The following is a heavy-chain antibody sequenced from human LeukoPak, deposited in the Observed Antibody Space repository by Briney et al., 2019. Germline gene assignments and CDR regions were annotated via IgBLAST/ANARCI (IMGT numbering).Heavy chain of an antibody. V-gene: IGHV1-46*01. D-gene: IGHD2-15*01. Sequence: ASVKVSCKASGYTFTSYGFSWVRQAPGQGLEWMGIINPSGGSTSYAQKFQGRVTMTRDTSTSTVYMELSSLRSEDTAVYYCARVGGDCSGGSCYLFWFDPWGQGTLVTVSS. J-gene: IGHJ5*02. CDR1: GYTFTSYG. CDR3: ARVGGDCSGGSCYLFWFDP. CDR2: INPSGGST.